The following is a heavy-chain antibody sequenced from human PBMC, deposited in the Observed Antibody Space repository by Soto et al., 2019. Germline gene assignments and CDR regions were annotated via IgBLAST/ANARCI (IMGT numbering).Heavy chain of an antibody. CDR3: ARDLYLRTGPWGMDV. CDR1: GGSVSSATYY. V-gene: IGHV4-61*01. D-gene: IGHD3-16*01. CDR2: VYYYGTP. J-gene: IGHJ6*02. Sequence: KPSETLSLTCTVSGGSVSSATYYYNWIRQPPGKGLEWIGSVYYYGTPNYNPSLKTRVTISMDTSYNRLSLKLRSVTAADTAVYYCARDLYLRTGPWGMDVRGQGTTVTVSS.